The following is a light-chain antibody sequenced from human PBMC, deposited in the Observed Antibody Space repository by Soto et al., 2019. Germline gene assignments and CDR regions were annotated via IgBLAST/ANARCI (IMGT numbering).Light chain of an antibody. V-gene: IGKV1-39*01. CDR1: QSIGRY. CDR2: AAS. Sequence: DIMLTQSPSSLSASVGDRVTITCRASQSIGRYLNWYQQRPGQAPKLLIYAASSLQSGVPSRFSGGESGTDFPLTITSLQPEDFATYYCQQSYRTPLTFGQGTKVDVK. CDR3: QQSYRTPLT. J-gene: IGKJ1*01.